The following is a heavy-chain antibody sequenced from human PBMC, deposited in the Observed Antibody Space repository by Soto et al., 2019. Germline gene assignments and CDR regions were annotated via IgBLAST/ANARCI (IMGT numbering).Heavy chain of an antibody. V-gene: IGHV3-30*03. Sequence: GGSLRLSCAASGFTFSNYDIYWVRQAPGKGLAWVADISYDGSNKYYADSVKGRFTISSDNSKNTRYLQMNRLRPEDTVVYYVHIPAARGWCDPWGQGTLVTVSS. D-gene: IGHD2-2*01. J-gene: IGHJ5*02. CDR3: HIPAARGWCDP. CDR1: GFTFSNYD. CDR2: ISYDGSNK.